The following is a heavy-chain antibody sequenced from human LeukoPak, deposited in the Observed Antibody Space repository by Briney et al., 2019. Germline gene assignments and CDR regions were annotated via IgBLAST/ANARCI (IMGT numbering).Heavy chain of an antibody. Sequence: QSGGSLRLSCAASGFTFSSYGMHWVRQAPGKGLEWVAVIWYDGSNKYCADSVKGRFTISRDNSKNTLYLQMNSLRAEDTAVYYCARARGQWELTHFDYWGQGTLVTVSS. V-gene: IGHV3-33*01. CDR2: IWYDGSNK. CDR1: GFTFSSYG. CDR3: ARARGQWELTHFDY. J-gene: IGHJ4*02. D-gene: IGHD1-26*01.